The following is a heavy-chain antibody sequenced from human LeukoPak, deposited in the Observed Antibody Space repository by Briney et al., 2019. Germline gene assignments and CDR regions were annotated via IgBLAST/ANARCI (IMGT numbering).Heavy chain of an antibody. J-gene: IGHJ4*02. CDR1: GFTFSSYA. V-gene: IGHV3-23*01. CDR3: AKVGAFWSGYPLNYFDC. D-gene: IGHD3-3*01. CDR2: VSGSGGSK. Sequence: PGGSLRLSCPPSGFTFSSYAMSWVRQAPGNGLEWVSAVSGSGGSKYDADSVKGRFASSSEFSDNTLYLQMNSLRAYVTAVYYCAKVGAFWSGYPLNYFDCWGQGTLVTVSS.